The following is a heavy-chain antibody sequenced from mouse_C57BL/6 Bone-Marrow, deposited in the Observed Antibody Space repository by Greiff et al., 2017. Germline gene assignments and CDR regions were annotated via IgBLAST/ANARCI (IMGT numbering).Heavy chain of an antibody. CDR3: ARDGSSSERYYFDY. Sequence: QVQLKQPGAELVMPGASVKLSCKASGYTFTSYWMHWVKQRPGQGLEWIGEIDPSDSYTNYNQKFKGKSTLTVDKSSSTAYMQLSSLTSEDSAVYYCARDGSSSERYYFDYWGQGTTLTVSS. D-gene: IGHD1-1*01. V-gene: IGHV1-69*01. CDR2: IDPSDSYT. CDR1: GYTFTSYW. J-gene: IGHJ2*01.